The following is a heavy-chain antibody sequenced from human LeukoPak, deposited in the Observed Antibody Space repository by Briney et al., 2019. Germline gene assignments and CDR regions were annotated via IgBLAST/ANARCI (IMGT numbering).Heavy chain of an antibody. D-gene: IGHD5-24*01. CDR2: IIPILGIA. Sequence: VASVKVSCKASGGTFSSYAISWVRQAPGQGLEWMGRIIPILGIANYAQKFQGRVTITADKSTSTAYMELSSLRSEDTAVYYCARGGGDGYNPIIYYGMDVWGQGTTVTVSS. V-gene: IGHV1-69*04. CDR1: GGTFSSYA. CDR3: ARGGGDGYNPIIYYGMDV. J-gene: IGHJ6*02.